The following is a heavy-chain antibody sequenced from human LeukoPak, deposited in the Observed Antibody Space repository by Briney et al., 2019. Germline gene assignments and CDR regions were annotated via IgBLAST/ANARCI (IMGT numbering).Heavy chain of an antibody. CDR3: ASDGTPFDH. D-gene: IGHD1-1*01. J-gene: IGHJ4*02. CDR1: GLTFSSYW. Sequence: GGSLRLSCAAYGLTFSSYWMSWVRQAPGKGLEWVANIKQDGSEKYYVDSVKGRFTISRDNAKKSLYLQMNSLRAEDTAVYYCASDGTPFDHWAREPWSPCPQ. CDR2: IKQDGSEK. V-gene: IGHV3-7*04.